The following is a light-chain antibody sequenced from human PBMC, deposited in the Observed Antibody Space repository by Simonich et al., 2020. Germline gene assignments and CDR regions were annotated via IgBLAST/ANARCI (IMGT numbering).Light chain of an antibody. J-gene: IGLJ2*01. CDR2: VGTGGIVG. CDR3: GSDHGSGSNFVV. CDR1: SGYSNYK. V-gene: IGLV9-49*01. Sequence: QPVLTQPPSASASLGASVTLTCTLSSGYSNYKVDGYQQRPGKGPRFGMRVGTGGIVGAEGVGIPDRVSVVGSGLNRYLTIKNIKEEDESDYHCGSDHGSGSNFVVFGGGTKLTVL.